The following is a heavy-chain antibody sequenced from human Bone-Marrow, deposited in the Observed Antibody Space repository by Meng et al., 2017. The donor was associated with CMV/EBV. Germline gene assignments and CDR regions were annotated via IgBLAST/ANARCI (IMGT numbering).Heavy chain of an antibody. CDR3: ARLRGYQLPRSYYYYGMDV. CDR2: IKQDGSEK. V-gene: IGHV3-7*01. D-gene: IGHD2-2*01. CDR1: GFTFSSYW. J-gene: IGHJ6*02. Sequence: GGSLRLSCAASGFTFSSYWMSWVRQAPGKGLEWVANIKQDGSEKYYVDSVKGRFTISRDNAKNSLYLQMNSLRAEDTAVYYCARLRGYQLPRSYYYYGMDVWGQGPTVTVSS.